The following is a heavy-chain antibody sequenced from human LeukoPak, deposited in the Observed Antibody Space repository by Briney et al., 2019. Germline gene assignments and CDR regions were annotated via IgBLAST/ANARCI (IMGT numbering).Heavy chain of an antibody. J-gene: IGHJ4*02. V-gene: IGHV4-38-2*01. D-gene: IGHD3-10*01. Sequence: SETLSLTCAVSGYSISSGHYWGWIRQPPGKGLEWIGSIYHSGSAYYNPPLKRRVTISVKSSNNQFSLRLSSVTAADTSIYYGARRYGRTSSYYGSGSYHFDYWGQGTLVTVSS. CDR1: GYSISSGHY. CDR3: ARRYGRTSSYYGSGSYHFDY. CDR2: IYHSGSA.